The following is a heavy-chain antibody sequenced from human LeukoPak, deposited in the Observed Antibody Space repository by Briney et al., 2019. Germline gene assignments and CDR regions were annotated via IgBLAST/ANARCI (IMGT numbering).Heavy chain of an antibody. Sequence: ASVKVSCKASGYTFTKYGITWVRQAPGQGREWMAWIGAYNGNTKYAQKLQGRVTVTTDTSTSTAYMELRSLRSDDTAVYYCARDPPGYCSSTSCYPYAFDIWGQGTVVTVSS. D-gene: IGHD2-2*01. J-gene: IGHJ3*02. V-gene: IGHV1-18*01. CDR1: GYTFTKYG. CDR3: ARDPPGYCSSTSCYPYAFDI. CDR2: IGAYNGNT.